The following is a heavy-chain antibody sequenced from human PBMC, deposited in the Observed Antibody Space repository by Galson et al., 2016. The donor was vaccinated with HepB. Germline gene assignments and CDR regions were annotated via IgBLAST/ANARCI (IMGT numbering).Heavy chain of an antibody. Sequence: LRLSCAASGFTFSSYGMHWVRQAPGKGLEWVAVIWYDGSHKYYAASVKGRFTISRDNSKNTLSLQMSSLRAEDTAVYYCAKNDILAGYSAFDYWGQGTLVTVSS. D-gene: IGHD3-9*01. CDR1: GFTFSSYG. V-gene: IGHV3-30*18. J-gene: IGHJ4*02. CDR3: AKNDILAGYSAFDY. CDR2: IWYDGSHK.